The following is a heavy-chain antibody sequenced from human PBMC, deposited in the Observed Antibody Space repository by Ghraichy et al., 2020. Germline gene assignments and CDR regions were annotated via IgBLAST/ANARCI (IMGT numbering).Heavy chain of an antibody. J-gene: IGHJ4*02. CDR1: GGSFSGFY. V-gene: IGHV4-34*01. CDR2: INHSETT. D-gene: IGHD3-22*01. CDR3: ARGHTGGYYYRNLDY. Sequence: SETLSLTCAVYGGSFSGFYWTWIRQPPGKGLEWIGEINHSETTNSNPFLKSRFTISVETSKNQFSLKLSSVTAADTAVYYCARGHTGGYYYRNLDYWGQGTLVTVSS.